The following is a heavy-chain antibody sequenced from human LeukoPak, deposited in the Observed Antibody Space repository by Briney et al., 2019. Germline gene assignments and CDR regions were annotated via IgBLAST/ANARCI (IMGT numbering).Heavy chain of an antibody. J-gene: IGHJ4*02. Sequence: PGRSLRLSCAASGFTFDDYAMHWVRQAPGKGLEWVSGISWNSGSIGYADSVKGRFTISRDNAKNSLYLQMNSLRAEDMALYYCAKGSYLYSSSSDYFDYWGQGTLVTVSS. V-gene: IGHV3-9*03. D-gene: IGHD6-6*01. CDR3: AKGSYLYSSSSDYFDY. CDR2: ISWNSGSI. CDR1: GFTFDDYA.